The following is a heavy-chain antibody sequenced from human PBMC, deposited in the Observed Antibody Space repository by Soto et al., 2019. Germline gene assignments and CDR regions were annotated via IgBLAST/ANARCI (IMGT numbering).Heavy chain of an antibody. CDR2: IYYSGST. J-gene: IGHJ4*02. Sequence: QLQLQESGPGLVKPSETLSLTCTVSGGSISSSSYYWGWIRQPPGKGLEWIGSIYYSGSTYYNPSLKSRVTISVDTSKNQFSLKLSSVTAADTAVYYCAGYPGRIAVAAAGIGYWGQGTLVTVSS. V-gene: IGHV4-39*01. CDR1: GGSISSSSYY. CDR3: AGYPGRIAVAAAGIGY. D-gene: IGHD6-13*01.